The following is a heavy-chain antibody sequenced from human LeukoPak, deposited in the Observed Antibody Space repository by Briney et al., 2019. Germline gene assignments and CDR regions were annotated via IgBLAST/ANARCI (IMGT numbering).Heavy chain of an antibody. D-gene: IGHD6-13*01. CDR3: ARVRKQQLHYYYYGMDV. CDR2: IIPILGIA. Sequence: SVKVSCKASGGTFSSYAISWVRQAPGQGLEWMGRIIPILGIANYAQKFQGRVTITADKSTSTAYMELSSLRSEDTAVYYCARVRKQQLHYYYYGMDVWGQGTTVTVSS. J-gene: IGHJ6*02. V-gene: IGHV1-69*04. CDR1: GGTFSSYA.